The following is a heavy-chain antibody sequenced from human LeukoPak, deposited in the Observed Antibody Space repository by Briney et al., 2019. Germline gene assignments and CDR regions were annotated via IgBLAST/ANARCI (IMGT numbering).Heavy chain of an antibody. D-gene: IGHD2-8*01. V-gene: IGHV4-34*01. CDR3: ARQGVPSVLIVFDF. CDR2: INHSGST. J-gene: IGHJ4*02. Sequence: PSETLSLTCAVYGGSFSGYYWSWIRQPPGKGLEWIGEINHSGSTNYNPPLKSRVTISVDTSKNQFSLKLSSVTAADTAVYYCARQGVPSVLIVFDFWGQGTLVTVSS. CDR1: GGSFSGYY.